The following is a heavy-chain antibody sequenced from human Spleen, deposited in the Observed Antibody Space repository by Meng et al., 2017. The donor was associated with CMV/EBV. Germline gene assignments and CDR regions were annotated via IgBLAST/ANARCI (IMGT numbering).Heavy chain of an antibody. CDR1: GFTFDDYA. J-gene: IGHJ4*02. CDR3: VKEGGYNYGLFDY. D-gene: IGHD5-18*01. Sequence: GGSLRLSCTASGFTFDDYAMHWVRQGPGKGLEWVAGISWNSGRIDHADSVKGRFTISRDNAKNSLYLQMNSLRAEDTALYYCVKEGGYNYGLFDYWGQGTLVTVSS. V-gene: IGHV3-9*01. CDR2: ISWNSGRI.